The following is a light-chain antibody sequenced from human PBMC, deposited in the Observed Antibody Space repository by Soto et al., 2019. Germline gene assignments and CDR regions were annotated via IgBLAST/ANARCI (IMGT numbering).Light chain of an antibody. CDR2: DVT. CDR3: SSYRSSSTLGV. J-gene: IGLJ1*01. CDR1: SSDIGGYNY. Sequence: QSVLTQPASVSGSPGQSITISCTGTSSDIGGYNYVSWYQQHPGKAPKLMIYDVTIRPSGVSNRFSGSKSGNTASLTISGLQAEDEADYYCSSYRSSSTLGVFGTGTKLTV. V-gene: IGLV2-14*03.